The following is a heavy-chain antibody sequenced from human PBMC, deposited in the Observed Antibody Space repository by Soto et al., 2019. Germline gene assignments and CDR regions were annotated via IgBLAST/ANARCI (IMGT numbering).Heavy chain of an antibody. Sequence: SVKVSCKASGDTFITYTITWLRQAPVQGLEWMGGIIPRSATSNYSQKFQGRVTITADESTTTAYMELSSLTSEDTAVYYCAREGLVLVPTSVNSDYYYYAMDVWGQGTTVTVSS. J-gene: IGHJ6*02. CDR2: IIPRSATS. CDR3: AREGLVLVPTSVNSDYYYYAMDV. D-gene: IGHD2-2*01. CDR1: GDTFITYT. V-gene: IGHV1-69*01.